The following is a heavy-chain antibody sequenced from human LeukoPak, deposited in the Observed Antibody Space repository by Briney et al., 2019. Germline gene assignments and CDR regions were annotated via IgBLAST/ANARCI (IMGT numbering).Heavy chain of an antibody. CDR2: IYYSGST. Sequence: SETLSLTCTVSGGSISSSSYFWGGIRQPPGKGLEWLGSIYYSGSTSYNTSLKSRVTISVDTSKNQFSLQLSSVTAADTAVYCCARLPLNYAIDYWGPGTLVTVSS. J-gene: IGHJ4*02. D-gene: IGHD4-11*01. CDR1: GGSISSSSYF. V-gene: IGHV4-39*01. CDR3: ARLPLNYAIDY.